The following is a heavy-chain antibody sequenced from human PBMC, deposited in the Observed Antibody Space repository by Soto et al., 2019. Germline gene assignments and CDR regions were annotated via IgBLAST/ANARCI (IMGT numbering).Heavy chain of an antibody. V-gene: IGHV3-74*01. J-gene: IGHJ4*02. CDR2: INSDGSST. CDR1: GFTFSSYW. D-gene: IGHD3-10*01. CDR3: ATLPRGLRIHDY. Sequence: PGGSLRLSCAASGFTFSSYWMHWVRQAPGKGLVWVSRINSDGSSTSYADSVKGRFTISRDNAKNTLYLQMNSLRAEDTAVYYCATLPRGLRIHDYWGQGTLVTVSS.